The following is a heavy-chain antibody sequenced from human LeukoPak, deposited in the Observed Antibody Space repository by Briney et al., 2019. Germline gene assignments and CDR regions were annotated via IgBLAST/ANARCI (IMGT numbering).Heavy chain of an antibody. V-gene: IGHV1-2*02. CDR3: ARDRGVVVVAARSSYNWLDP. J-gene: IGHJ5*02. D-gene: IGHD2-15*01. Sequence: GASVKVSCKASGYTFTGYYMHWVRQAPGQGLEWMGWINPNSGGTNYAQKFQGRVTMTRDTSISTAYMELSRLRSDDTAVYYCARDRGVVVVAARSSYNWLDPWGQGTLVTVSS. CDR2: INPNSGGT. CDR1: GYTFTGYY.